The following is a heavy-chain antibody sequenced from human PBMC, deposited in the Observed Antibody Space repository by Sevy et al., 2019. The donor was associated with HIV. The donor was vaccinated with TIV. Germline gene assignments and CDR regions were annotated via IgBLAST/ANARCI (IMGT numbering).Heavy chain of an antibody. V-gene: IGHV1-24*01. CDR3: TTMEYYHNIIGSSRGDY. Sequence: ASVKVSCKVSGYTLTKLDMHWVRQAPGKGLEWMGGSDPEDGDTFYAQKFQGRVTMTEDTSTDTAYMELSSLRSEDTAVYYCTTMEYYHNIIGSSRGDYWGQGTLVTVSS. CDR2: SDPEDGDT. CDR1: GYTLTKLD. J-gene: IGHJ4*02. D-gene: IGHD3-22*01.